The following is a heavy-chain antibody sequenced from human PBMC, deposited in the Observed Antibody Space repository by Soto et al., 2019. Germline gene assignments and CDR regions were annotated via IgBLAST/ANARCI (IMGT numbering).Heavy chain of an antibody. J-gene: IGHJ4*02. CDR2: FDPEDGET. Sequence: ASVKVSCKVFGYTLTELSMHWARQAPGKGLEWMGGFDPEDGETIYAQKFQGRVTMTEDTSTDTAYMELSSLRSEDTAVYYCATDIAVAGTGGCRYWGQGTLVTVSS. CDR1: GYTLTELS. V-gene: IGHV1-24*01. D-gene: IGHD6-19*01. CDR3: ATDIAVAGTGGCRY.